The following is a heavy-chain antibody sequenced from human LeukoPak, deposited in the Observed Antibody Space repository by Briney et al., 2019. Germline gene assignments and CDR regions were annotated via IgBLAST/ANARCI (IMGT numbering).Heavy chain of an antibody. V-gene: IGHV4-30-4*01. CDR2: ISNTGST. Sequence: SETLSLTCTVSGGSISRGDYYWSWIRQTTGKGLEWIGDISNTGSTYHTPSLKGRITMSVDTAKNQFSVKLSSVTAADTAVYYCVRDQRVIRGRAGYNYFDPWGQGTLVTASS. D-gene: IGHD3-10*01. CDR1: GGSISRGDYY. J-gene: IGHJ5*02. CDR3: VRDQRVIRGRAGYNYFDP.